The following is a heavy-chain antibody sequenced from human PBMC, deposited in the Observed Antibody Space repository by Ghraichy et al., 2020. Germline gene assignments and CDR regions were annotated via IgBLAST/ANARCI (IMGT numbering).Heavy chain of an antibody. CDR1: GFTFTSYG. Sequence: GGSLRLSCEASGFTFTSYGIHWVRQAPGKGPEWVAVIWYDGSEKYYADSVKGRFSISRDDSKNPVYLQMNSLRAEDTALYYCARDTGFFDYWGQGTLVTVSS. V-gene: IGHV3-33*01. D-gene: IGHD4-11*01. J-gene: IGHJ4*02. CDR2: IWYDGSEK. CDR3: ARDTGFFDY.